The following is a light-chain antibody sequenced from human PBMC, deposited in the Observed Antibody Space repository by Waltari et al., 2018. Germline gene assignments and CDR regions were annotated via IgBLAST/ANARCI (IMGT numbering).Light chain of an antibody. CDR2: AAS. CDR3: LQYNSYPLT. V-gene: IGKV1-17*03. J-gene: IGKJ4*01. Sequence: DIQMTQSQSAMSKSVGDRVTITCRPSQGISNYLAWFQQKPGKVPKRLIYAASTLKGGVPSRFSGSGSGTEFTLTISSLQPEDFATYYCLQYNSYPLTFGGGTKVEIK. CDR1: QGISNY.